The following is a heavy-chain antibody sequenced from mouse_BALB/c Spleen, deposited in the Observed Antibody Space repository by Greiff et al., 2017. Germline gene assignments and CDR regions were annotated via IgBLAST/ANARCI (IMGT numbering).Heavy chain of an antibody. CDR3: ARDRYDEGAWFAY. D-gene: IGHD2-14*01. Sequence: EVQLVESGGGLVKPGGSLKLSCAASGFTFSDYYMYWVRQTPEKRLEWVAIISDGGSYTYYPDSVKGRFTISSDNAKNHLYLQMSSMKSEDTAMYYCARDRYDEGAWFAYWGQGTLVTVSA. CDR1: GFTFSDYY. J-gene: IGHJ3*01. CDR2: ISDGGSYT. V-gene: IGHV5-4*02.